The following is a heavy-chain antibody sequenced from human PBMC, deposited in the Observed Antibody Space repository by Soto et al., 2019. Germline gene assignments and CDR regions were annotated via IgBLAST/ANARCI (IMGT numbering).Heavy chain of an antibody. Sequence: SETLSLTCAVYGGSFSGYYWSWIRQPPGKGLEWIGEINHSGSTNYNPSLKSRVTISVDTSKNQFSLKLSSVTAADTAVYYCARGLKVTYSGSWYVNPVFDYWGQGTLVTVSS. V-gene: IGHV4-34*01. CDR2: INHSGST. CDR3: ARGLKVTYSGSWYVNPVFDY. J-gene: IGHJ4*02. D-gene: IGHD6-13*01. CDR1: GGSFSGYY.